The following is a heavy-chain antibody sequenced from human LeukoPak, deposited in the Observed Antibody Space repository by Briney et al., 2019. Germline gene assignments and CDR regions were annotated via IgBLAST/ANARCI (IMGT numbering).Heavy chain of an antibody. CDR1: GGSISSYY. V-gene: IGHV4-59*01. D-gene: IGHD6-13*01. CDR2: IYYSGST. J-gene: IGHJ1*01. CDR3: ARLYSSSWYGH. Sequence: PSETLSLTCTVSGGSISSYYWSWIRQPPGKGPEWIGYIYYSGSTNYNPSLKSRVTISVDTSKNQFSLKLSSVTAADTAVYYCARLYSSSWYGHWGQGTLVTVSS.